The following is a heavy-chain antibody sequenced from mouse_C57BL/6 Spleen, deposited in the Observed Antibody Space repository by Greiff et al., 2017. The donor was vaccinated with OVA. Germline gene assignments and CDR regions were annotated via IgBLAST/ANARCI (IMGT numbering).Heavy chain of an antibody. Sequence: EVKVVESGGGLVKPGGSLKLSCAASGFTFSDYGMHWVRQAPEKGLEWVAYISSGSSTIYYADTVKGRFTISRDNAKNTLFLQMTSLRAEDTAMYYCARRSSSYFDYWGQGTTLPVSS. CDR3: ARRSSSYFDY. J-gene: IGHJ2*01. D-gene: IGHD1-1*01. V-gene: IGHV5-17*01. CDR2: ISSGSSTI. CDR1: GFTFSDYG.